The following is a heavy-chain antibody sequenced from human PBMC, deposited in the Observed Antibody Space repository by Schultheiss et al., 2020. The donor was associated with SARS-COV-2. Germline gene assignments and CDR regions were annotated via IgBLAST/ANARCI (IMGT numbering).Heavy chain of an antibody. CDR3: ASPTYYDFWSGYYTFDY. D-gene: IGHD3-3*01. V-gene: IGHV3-21*01. Sequence: GESLKISCAASGFTFSDYYMNWVRQAPGKGLEWVSSISSSSTYLSYADSVKGRFTISRDNAKNSLYLQMNSLRAEDTAVYYCASPTYYDFWSGYYTFDYWGQGTLVTVSS. J-gene: IGHJ4*02. CDR2: ISSSSTYL. CDR1: GFTFSDYY.